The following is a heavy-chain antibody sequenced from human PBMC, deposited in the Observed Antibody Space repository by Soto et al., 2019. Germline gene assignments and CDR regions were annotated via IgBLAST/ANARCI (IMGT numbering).Heavy chain of an antibody. V-gene: IGHV3-13*01. D-gene: IGHD4-4*01. CDR3: ARDNPTCGNGFDI. Sequence: EVQLVESGGGLVQPGGSLRLSCAASGFTFSSYDMHWVRQATGKGLEWVSAIGTAGDTYYPGSVKGRFTISRENAKNSLYLQMNSRRAGDTAVSYGARDNPTCGNGFDIWGQGTMVTVSS. CDR1: GFTFSSYD. CDR2: IGTAGDT. J-gene: IGHJ3*02.